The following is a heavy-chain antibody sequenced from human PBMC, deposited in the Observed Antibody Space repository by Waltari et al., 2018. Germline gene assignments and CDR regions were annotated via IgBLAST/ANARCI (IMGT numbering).Heavy chain of an antibody. CDR3: ARDLRDGHPFDY. CDR2: INPNSGGT. V-gene: IGHV1-2*02. CDR1: GYTFTGYY. Sequence: QVQLVQSGAEVKKPGASVKVSCKASGYTFTGYYMHWVRQAPGQGLEWRGWINPNSGGTNNAQKFQGRVTRTRDTSISTAYMELSRLRSDDTAVYYCARDLRDGHPFDYWGQGTLVTVSS. J-gene: IGHJ4*02.